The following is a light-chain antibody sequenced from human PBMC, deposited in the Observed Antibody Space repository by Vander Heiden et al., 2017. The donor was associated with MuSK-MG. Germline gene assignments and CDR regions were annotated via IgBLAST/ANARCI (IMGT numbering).Light chain of an antibody. V-gene: IGLV2-14*01. Sequence: QSALTQPASVSGPPGQSITISCTGTSSDVGGYNYVSWYQQHPATAPILCGVDVSDRPAGVSDRGSGSESGTTESITLFGLEAEDDSYWDCRSSTSSSTLVFGGGTKLTVL. J-gene: IGLJ3*02. CDR2: DVS. CDR3: RSSTSSSTLV. CDR1: SSDVGGYNY.